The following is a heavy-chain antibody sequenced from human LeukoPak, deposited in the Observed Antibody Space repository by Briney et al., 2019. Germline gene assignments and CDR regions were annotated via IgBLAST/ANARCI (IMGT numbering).Heavy chain of an antibody. J-gene: IGHJ4*02. CDR1: GYTFTGYY. Sequence: GASVKVSCKASGYTFTGYYMHWVRQAPGQGLEWMGWINPNSGGTNYAQKFQGRVTMTRDTSISAAYMELSRLRSDDTAVYYCARLGFGYSSSPGYYDSSGYSYFDYWGQGTLVTVSS. CDR2: INPNSGGT. D-gene: IGHD3-22*01. V-gene: IGHV1-2*02. CDR3: ARLGFGYSSSPGYYDSSGYSYFDY.